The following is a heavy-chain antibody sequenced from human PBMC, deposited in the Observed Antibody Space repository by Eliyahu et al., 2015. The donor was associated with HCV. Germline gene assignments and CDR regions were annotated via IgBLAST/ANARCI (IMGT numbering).Heavy chain of an antibody. V-gene: IGHV2-70*04. Sequence: HVTLKESGPALVKPTQTLTLTCTXSGFSLSXSGMRVSWIRQPPGKALEWLARIDWDDDKFYTRSLKTRLTISKDTSKNQVVLTMTNMDPVDTATYYCARINPYYYDSSGYFYDYWGQGTLVTVSS. J-gene: IGHJ4*02. D-gene: IGHD3-22*01. CDR1: GFSLSXSGMR. CDR3: ARINPYYYDSSGYFYDY. CDR2: IDWDDDK.